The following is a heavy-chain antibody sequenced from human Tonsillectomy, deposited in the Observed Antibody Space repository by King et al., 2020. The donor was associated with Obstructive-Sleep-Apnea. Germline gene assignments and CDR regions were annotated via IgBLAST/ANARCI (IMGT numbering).Heavy chain of an antibody. CDR3: ARGYYDTSGYLAWYFDL. J-gene: IGHJ2*01. Sequence: VQLQESGPGLVKPSETLSLTCTVSGGSVSSDNYYWSWIRQPPGQGLEWIGYIYYSGRTNYNPSLKSRVTISLDTSKNQFSLKLSSVTAADTAVYYCARGYYDTSGYLAWYFDLWGRGTLVTVSS. V-gene: IGHV4-61*01. CDR2: IYYSGRT. CDR1: GGSVSSDNYY. D-gene: IGHD3-22*01.